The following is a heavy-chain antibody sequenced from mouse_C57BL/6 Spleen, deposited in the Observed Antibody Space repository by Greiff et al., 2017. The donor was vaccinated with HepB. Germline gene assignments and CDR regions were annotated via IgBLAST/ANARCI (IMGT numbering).Heavy chain of an antibody. V-gene: IGHV2-3*01. CDR1: GFSFTSYG. CDR3: AKTNGYDVRWYFDG. D-gene: IGHD2-2*01. CDR2: IWGDGST. Sequence: QVQLKESGPGLVAPSQCLSITCTVSGFSFTSYGVSWVRQPPGKGLEWLGVIWGDGSTNYHSALISRMSISKDNSNSQVFLKLNSLQTDDTAAYYCAKTNGYDVRWYFDGWGTGTTVTVSS. J-gene: IGHJ1*03.